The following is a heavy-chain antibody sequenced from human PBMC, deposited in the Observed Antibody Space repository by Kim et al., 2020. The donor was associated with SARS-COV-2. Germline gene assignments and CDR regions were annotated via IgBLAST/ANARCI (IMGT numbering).Heavy chain of an antibody. Sequence: DSGNGRFTISRDNSKNPLYLQMNSRRAEDTAVYYCARDSSDGSGGGWFDPWGQGTLVTVSS. V-gene: IGHV3-53*01. J-gene: IGHJ5*02. D-gene: IGHD3-10*01. CDR3: ARDSSDGSGGGWFDP.